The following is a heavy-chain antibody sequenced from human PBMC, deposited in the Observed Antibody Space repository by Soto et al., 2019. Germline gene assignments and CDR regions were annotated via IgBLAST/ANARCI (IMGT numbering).Heavy chain of an antibody. J-gene: IGHJ6*02. Sequence: EVQLVESGGGLAKPGGSLRLSCAASGFTFSNAWMNWVRQGPGKGLEWVGRIKSKSDGGTTDYAAPVKGRFTISRDDSRNTLYLQMSSLKTGDTALYYCVTSTKDLTDHYYLHGMDVWGQGTTVTVSS. CDR2: IKSKSDGGTT. D-gene: IGHD3-10*01. CDR3: VTSTKDLTDHYYLHGMDV. V-gene: IGHV3-15*07. CDR1: GFTFSNAW.